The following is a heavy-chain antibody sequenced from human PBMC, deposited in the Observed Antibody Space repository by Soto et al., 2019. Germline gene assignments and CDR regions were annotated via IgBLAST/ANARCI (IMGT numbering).Heavy chain of an antibody. Sequence: PGGSLRLSCAASGFTVSSNYMSWVRQAPGNGLEWVSVIYSGGSTYYADSVKGRFTISGDNSKNTLYLQMNSLRAEDTAVYYCARDQTHLPTVTTPEDAFDIWGQGTMVTVSS. CDR3: ARDQTHLPTVTTPEDAFDI. V-gene: IGHV3-66*01. CDR2: IYSGGST. J-gene: IGHJ3*02. CDR1: GFTVSSNY. D-gene: IGHD4-17*01.